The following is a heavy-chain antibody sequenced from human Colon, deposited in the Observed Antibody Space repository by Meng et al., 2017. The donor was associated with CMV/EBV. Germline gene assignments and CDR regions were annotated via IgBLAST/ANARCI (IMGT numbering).Heavy chain of an antibody. CDR1: GFNFNGSW. CDR2: IKHDGVEK. D-gene: IGHD6-13*01. J-gene: IGHJ4*02. Sequence: GGSLRLSCVASGFNFNGSWMNWVRRTPGKGLEWVAKIKHDGVEKYYGDSVRGRFTISRDNARNSLYLQMNSLGADDTAVYYCARDGGWYEYFFDYWGQGILVTVSS. CDR3: ARDGGWYEYFFDY. V-gene: IGHV3-7*01.